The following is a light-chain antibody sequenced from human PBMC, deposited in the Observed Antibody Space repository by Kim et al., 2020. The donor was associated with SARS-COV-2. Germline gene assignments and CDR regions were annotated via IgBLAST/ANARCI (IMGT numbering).Light chain of an antibody. V-gene: IGLV3-1*01. CDR1: KLGDKY. J-gene: IGLJ3*02. CDR3: QAWDSSIWV. CDR2: QDS. Sequence: SVYPGQTASITCSGDKLGDKYACWYQQKPGQSPVLVIYQDSKRPSGIPERFSGSNSGNTATLTISGTQAMDEADYYCQAWDSSIWVFGGGTQLTVL.